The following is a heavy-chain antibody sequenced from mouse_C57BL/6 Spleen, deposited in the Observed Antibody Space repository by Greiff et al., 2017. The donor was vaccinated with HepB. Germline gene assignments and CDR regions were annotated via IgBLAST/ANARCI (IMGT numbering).Heavy chain of an antibody. CDR2: ISSGGDYI. V-gene: IGHV5-9-1*02. CDR1: GFTFSSYA. J-gene: IGHJ4*01. CDR3: TRDPPLYAMDY. Sequence: EVQGVESGEGLVKPGGSLKLSCAASGFTFSSYAMSWVRQTPEKRLEWVAYISSGGDYIYYADTVKGRFTISRDNARNTLYLQMSSLKSEDTAMYYCTRDPPLYAMDYWGQGTSVTVSS.